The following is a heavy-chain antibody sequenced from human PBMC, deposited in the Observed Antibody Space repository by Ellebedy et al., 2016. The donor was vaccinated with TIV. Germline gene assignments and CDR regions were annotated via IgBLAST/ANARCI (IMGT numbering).Heavy chain of an antibody. CDR3: SIAVDGTTWFDP. CDR2: IHPADSHT. D-gene: IGHD5-24*01. Sequence: GESLKISCQGSGYSLTTRWIDSARQMPGKGLEWVGIIHPADSHTKYSPSFQGQVTISADKSISTAYLQLSNLKASDTAIYYCSIAVDGTTWFDPWGQGTLVTVSS. CDR1: GYSLTTRW. V-gene: IGHV5-51*01. J-gene: IGHJ5*02.